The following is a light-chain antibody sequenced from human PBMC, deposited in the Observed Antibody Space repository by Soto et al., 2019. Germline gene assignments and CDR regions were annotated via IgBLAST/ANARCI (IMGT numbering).Light chain of an antibody. CDR2: HVT. J-gene: IGLJ1*01. Sequence: QSVLTQPRSVSGSPGQSVTISCTGTSSDVGGYNYVSWYLQHPGKAPKLMIYHVTYRPSGVSNRYSGSKSGNSASLTISGLQADDEADYYCCSLTTSHTYVFGSGTKVTVL. CDR3: CSLTTSHTYV. CDR1: SSDVGGYNY. V-gene: IGLV2-11*01.